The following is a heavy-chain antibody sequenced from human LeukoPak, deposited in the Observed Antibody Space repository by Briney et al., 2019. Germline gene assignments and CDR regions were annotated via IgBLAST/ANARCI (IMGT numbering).Heavy chain of an antibody. V-gene: IGHV4-59*08. J-gene: IGHJ6*02. CDR2: IYYSGST. D-gene: IGHD3-10*01. CDR3: ARLGRFGESPYYYYYYGMDV. Sequence: SETLSLTCTVSGGSISSYYWSWIRQPPGKGLEWIGYIYYSGSTNYNPSLKSRVTISVDTSKNQFSLKLSSVTAADTAVYYCARLGRFGESPYYYYYYGMDVWGQGTTVTVSS. CDR1: GGSISSYY.